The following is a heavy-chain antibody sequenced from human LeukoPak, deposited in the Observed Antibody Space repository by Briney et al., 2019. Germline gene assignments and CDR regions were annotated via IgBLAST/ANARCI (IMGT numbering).Heavy chain of an antibody. D-gene: IGHD2-2*01. J-gene: IGHJ5*02. V-gene: IGHV1-2*02. CDR3: ARWDVVVPAAMGFDP. CDR1: GYTFTGYY. CDR2: INPNSGGT. Sequence: GASVKVSCKASGYTFTGYYMHWVRQAPGQGLEWMGWINPNSGGTNYAQKFQGRVTMTRDTSISTAYMELSRLRSDDTAVYYCARWDVVVPAAMGFDPWGQGTLVTVSS.